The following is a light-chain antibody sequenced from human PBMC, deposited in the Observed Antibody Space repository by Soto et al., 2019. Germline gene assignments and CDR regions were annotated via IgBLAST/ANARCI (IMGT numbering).Light chain of an antibody. V-gene: IGLV2-14*01. CDR3: SSYTSSSTVV. CDR1: SSDVGGYND. J-gene: IGLJ2*01. CDR2: EVS. Sequence: QSALTQPASVSGSPGQSITISCTGTSSDVGGYNDVSWYQQHPGKAPKLMIYEVSNRPSGVSNRFSGSKSGNTASLTISGLQAEDEADYYCSSYTSSSTVVFGGGTKLPVL.